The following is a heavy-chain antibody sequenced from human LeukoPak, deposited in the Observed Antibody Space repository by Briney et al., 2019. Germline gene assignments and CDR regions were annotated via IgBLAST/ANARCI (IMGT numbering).Heavy chain of an antibody. V-gene: IGHV1-69*05. CDR3: ARTKAVAGTVDWFDP. CDR2: IIPIFGTA. D-gene: IGHD6-19*01. Sequence: ASVKVSCKASGGTFSSYAISWVRQAPGQGLEWMGGIIPIFGTANYAQKFQGRVTITTDESTSTAYMELSSLRPEDTAVYYCARTKAVAGTVDWFDPWGQGTLVTVSS. CDR1: GGTFSSYA. J-gene: IGHJ5*02.